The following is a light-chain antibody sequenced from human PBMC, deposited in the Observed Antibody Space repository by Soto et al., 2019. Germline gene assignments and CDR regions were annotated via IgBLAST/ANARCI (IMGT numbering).Light chain of an antibody. CDR1: SSDVGIFNY. Sequence: QSALTQPASVSGSPGQSITISCTGTSSDVGIFNYVSWYQQHPDQAPKLLIFEVNKRPSGVPDRFSASKSGNTASLTVSGLQAEDEADYYCCSYAGSNTLIFGGGTKVTVL. V-gene: IGLV2-8*01. J-gene: IGLJ2*01. CDR2: EVN. CDR3: CSYAGSNTLI.